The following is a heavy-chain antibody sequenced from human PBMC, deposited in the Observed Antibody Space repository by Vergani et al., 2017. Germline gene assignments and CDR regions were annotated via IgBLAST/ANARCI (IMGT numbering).Heavy chain of an antibody. CDR3: AKVGKGDFWSGYYTRYYYYYMDV. CDR2: ISGSGGST. J-gene: IGHJ6*03. CDR1: GFTFSSYA. D-gene: IGHD3-3*01. Sequence: EVQLLESGGGLVQPGGSLRLSCAASGFTFSSYAMSWVRQAPGKGLEWVSAISGSGGSTYYADSVKGRFTISRDNSKNTLYLQMNSLRAEDTAVYYCAKVGKGDFWSGYYTRYYYYYMDVWGKGTTVTVSS. V-gene: IGHV3-23*01.